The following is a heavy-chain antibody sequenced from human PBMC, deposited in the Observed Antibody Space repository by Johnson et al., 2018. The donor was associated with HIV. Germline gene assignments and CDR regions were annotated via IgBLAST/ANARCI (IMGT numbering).Heavy chain of an antibody. CDR1: GFNFDDYG. D-gene: IGHD1-26*01. CDR3: ARDRGSYGLDAFDI. J-gene: IGHJ3*02. CDR2: VSWNSDTI. V-gene: IGHV3-20*04. Sequence: VQLVESGGGVVRPGGSLRLSCAASGFNFDDYGMTWVRQAPGKGLEWVSGVSWNSDTIAYADSVKGRFTISRDNAKNSLYLQMNSLRAEDTALYYCARDRGSYGLDAFDIWGQGTMVTVSS.